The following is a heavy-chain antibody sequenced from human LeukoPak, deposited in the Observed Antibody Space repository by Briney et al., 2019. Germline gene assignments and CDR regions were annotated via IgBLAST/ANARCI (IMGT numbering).Heavy chain of an antibody. Sequence: PGGSLRLSCTASGFTFSDYWMTWVRQAPGKGPEGVANIKQDGSQRYYVDSVRGRFTISRDSAKNSLFLQMNGLRAEDTAVYYCARRGGSSSRRSPIDYWGQGTLVTVSS. CDR1: GFTFSDYW. CDR2: IKQDGSQR. V-gene: IGHV3-7*01. D-gene: IGHD6-6*01. J-gene: IGHJ4*02. CDR3: ARRGGSSSRRSPIDY.